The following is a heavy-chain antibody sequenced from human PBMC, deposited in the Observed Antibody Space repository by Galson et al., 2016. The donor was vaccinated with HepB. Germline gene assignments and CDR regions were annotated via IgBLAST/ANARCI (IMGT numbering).Heavy chain of an antibody. CDR2: IKQDASEQ. V-gene: IGHV3-7*04. J-gene: IGHJ3*01. Sequence: SLRLSCAASGFTFSRHYMTWVRQAPGKGLEWLANIKQDASEQFYADSVKGRFTISRDNAKNSLFLQMNSLRVDDTAVYYCARESVFGTTPRDDAADVWGQGTMVIVSA. D-gene: IGHD1-1*01. CDR3: ARESVFGTTPRDDAADV. CDR1: GFTFSRHY.